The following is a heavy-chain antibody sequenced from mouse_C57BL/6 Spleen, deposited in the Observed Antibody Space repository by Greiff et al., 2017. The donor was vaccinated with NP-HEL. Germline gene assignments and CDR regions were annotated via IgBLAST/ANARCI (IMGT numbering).Heavy chain of an antibody. CDR1: GYAFSSSW. V-gene: IGHV1-82*01. CDR3: ARGITGPYWYFDV. J-gene: IGHJ1*03. CDR2: IYPGDGDT. D-gene: IGHD4-1*01. Sequence: VKLQESGPELVKPGASVKISCKASGYAFSSSWMNWVKQRPGKGLEWIGRIYPGDGDTNYNGKFKGKATLTADKSSSTAYMQLSSLTSEDSAVYFCARGITGPYWYFDVWGTGTTVTVSS.